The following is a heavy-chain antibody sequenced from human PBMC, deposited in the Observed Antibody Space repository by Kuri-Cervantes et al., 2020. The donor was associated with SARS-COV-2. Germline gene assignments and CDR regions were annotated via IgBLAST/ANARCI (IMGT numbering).Heavy chain of an antibody. J-gene: IGHJ4*02. CDR1: GFTVSSNY. CDR3: ARGYGDSLY. CDR2: IYSGGST. V-gene: IGHV3-53*01. D-gene: IGHD4-17*01. Sequence: ETLSLTCAASGFTVSSNYMSWVRQAPGKGLEWVSVIYSGGSTYYADSVKGRFTIPRDNSKNTLYLQMNSLRAEDTAVYYCARGYGDSLYWGQGTLVTVSS.